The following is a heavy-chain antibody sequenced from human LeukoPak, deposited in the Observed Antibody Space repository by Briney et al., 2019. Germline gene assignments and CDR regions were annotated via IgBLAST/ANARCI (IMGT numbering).Heavy chain of an antibody. V-gene: IGHV3-7*01. CDR3: ARDQTPGYSSGWSGAFDI. Sequence: GGSLRLSCAASGFTFSSYWMSWVRQAPGKGLEWVANIKQDGSEKYYVDSVKGRFTISRDNAKNSLYLQMNSLRAEDTAVYYCARDQTPGYSSGWSGAFDIWGQGTMVTVSS. J-gene: IGHJ3*02. D-gene: IGHD6-19*01. CDR2: IKQDGSEK. CDR1: GFTFSSYW.